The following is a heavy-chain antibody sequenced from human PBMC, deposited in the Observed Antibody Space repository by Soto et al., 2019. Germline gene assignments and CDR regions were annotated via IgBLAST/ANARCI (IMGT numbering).Heavy chain of an antibody. CDR3: ARSSGWRQVGVYNYGLDV. Sequence: QVQLVESGGGWVKPGESLRLSCIGSGFFLSNNWMTGIRQAPGKGLEWVSYISASGDYTIYADSLKGRFTISRDNARNSLWLQINSLTAEDTAVYYCARSSGWRQVGVYNYGLDVWGQGTTVRVSS. V-gene: IGHV3-11*06. J-gene: IGHJ6*02. CDR2: ISASGDYT. D-gene: IGHD2-8*01. CDR1: GFFLSNNW.